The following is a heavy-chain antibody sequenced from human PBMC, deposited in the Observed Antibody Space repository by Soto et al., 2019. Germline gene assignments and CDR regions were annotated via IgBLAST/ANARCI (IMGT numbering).Heavy chain of an antibody. CDR1: GGFIGSYY. V-gene: IGHV4-59*01. J-gene: IGHJ6*02. CDR2: VYYSWST. CDR3: ARDRKYDILTGDTDGPHRYFYYYGMDV. D-gene: IGHD3-9*01. Sequence: PSETLSLTCTVSGGFIGSYYWSWIRQPPGKVLEWIGYVYYSWSTNYNPSLKSRVTISVDTSKNQLSLKLSSVTAADPAVYYCARDRKYDILTGDTDGPHRYFYYYGMDVWAQGTTVTVSS.